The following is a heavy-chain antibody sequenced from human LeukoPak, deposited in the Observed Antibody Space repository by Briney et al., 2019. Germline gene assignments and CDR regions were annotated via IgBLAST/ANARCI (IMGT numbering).Heavy chain of an antibody. V-gene: IGHV1-69*04. Sequence: SVKVSCKASGGTFSSYTISWVRQAPGQGLGWMGRIIPILGIANYAQKFQGRVTITADKSTSTAYMELSSLRSEDTAVYYCARELIVVVPAARDAFDIWGQGTMVTASS. CDR1: GGTFSSYT. CDR3: ARELIVVVPAARDAFDI. D-gene: IGHD2-2*01. CDR2: IIPILGIA. J-gene: IGHJ3*02.